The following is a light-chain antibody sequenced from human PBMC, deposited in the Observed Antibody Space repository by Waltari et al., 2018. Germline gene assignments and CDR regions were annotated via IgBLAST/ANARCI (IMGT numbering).Light chain of an antibody. J-gene: IGKJ1*01. V-gene: IGKV3-20*01. CDR2: GAS. CDR1: QSVGRT. CDR3: QHYVRLPAT. Sequence: ELVLTQSPGTLSLSSGERAPLSCRASQSVGRTLAWYQQKPGQAPRPLMYGASSRATGTPDRFSGSGSGTDFSLTISRLEPEDFAVYYCQHYVRLPATFGQGTKVEIK.